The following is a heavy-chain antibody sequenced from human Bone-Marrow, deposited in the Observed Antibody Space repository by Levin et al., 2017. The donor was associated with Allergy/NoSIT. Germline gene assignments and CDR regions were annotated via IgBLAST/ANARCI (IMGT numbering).Heavy chain of an antibody. D-gene: IGHD2-2*01. CDR3: ARGEVVVPAALTSFDP. V-gene: IGHV4-38-2*01. CDR1: GYSISSGYY. Sequence: SQTLSLTCAVSGYSISSGYYWGWIRQPPGKGLEWIGSIYHSGSTYYNPSLKSRVTISVDTSKNQFSLKLSSVTAADTAVYYCARGEVVVPAALTSFDPWGQGTLVTVSS. J-gene: IGHJ5*02. CDR2: IYHSGST.